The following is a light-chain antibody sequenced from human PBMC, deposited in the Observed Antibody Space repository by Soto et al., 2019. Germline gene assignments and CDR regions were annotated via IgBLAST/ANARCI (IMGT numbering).Light chain of an antibody. V-gene: IGLV2-14*01. CDR3: SSYISSSIDYV. J-gene: IGLJ1*01. Sequence: QSALTQPASVSGSPGQSITISCTGTSSDVGGYNYVSWYQQHPGKAPKLMIYEVSNRPSGVSNRFFGSKSGNTASLTISGLQAEDEADYYCSSYISSSIDYVFGTGTKLTVL. CDR1: SSDVGGYNY. CDR2: EVS.